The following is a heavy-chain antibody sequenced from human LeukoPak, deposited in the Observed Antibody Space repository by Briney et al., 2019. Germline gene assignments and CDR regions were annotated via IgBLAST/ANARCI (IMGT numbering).Heavy chain of an antibody. Sequence: GGSLRLSCAASGFTFSSYAMSWVLQAPGKGLEWVSSISSSSSYIYYADSVKGRFTISRDNAKNSLYLQMNNLRPDDTALYYCVKDNYLDLSGYYGLDFDSWGQGALVIVSS. CDR3: VKDNYLDLSGYYGLDFDS. CDR1: GFTFSSYA. D-gene: IGHD3-22*01. V-gene: IGHV3-21*04. J-gene: IGHJ4*02. CDR2: ISSSSSYI.